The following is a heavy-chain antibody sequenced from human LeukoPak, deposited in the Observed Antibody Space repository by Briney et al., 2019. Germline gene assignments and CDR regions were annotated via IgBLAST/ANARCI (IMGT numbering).Heavy chain of an antibody. CDR1: GFTFSNYG. V-gene: IGHV3-30*02. J-gene: IGHJ6*03. D-gene: IGHD3-10*01. CDR3: AKLGKTENHYGSGRFSYYYYMDV. Sequence: GGSLRLSCAASGFTFSNYGMHWVRQAPGKGLEWVAFIRSDGINKYHAESVKGRFTISRDNSKNTLYLQMNSRRAEDTAVYYCAKLGKTENHYGSGRFSYYYYMDVWGKGTTVTISS. CDR2: IRSDGINK.